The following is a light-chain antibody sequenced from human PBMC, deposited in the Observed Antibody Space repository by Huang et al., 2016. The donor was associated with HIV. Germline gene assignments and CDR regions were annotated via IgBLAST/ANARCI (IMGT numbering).Light chain of an antibody. V-gene: IGKV1-39*01. J-gene: IGKJ3*01. CDR2: AAS. CDR1: QSISSY. CDR3: HQYNDWPIT. Sequence: DIQMTQSPSSLSASVGDRVTITCRASQSISSYLNWYQQKPGKAPKLLIYAASSLQSGVPSRFSGSGSGTDFTLTISDLQSEDFAVYFCHQYNDWPITFGPGTKVDIK.